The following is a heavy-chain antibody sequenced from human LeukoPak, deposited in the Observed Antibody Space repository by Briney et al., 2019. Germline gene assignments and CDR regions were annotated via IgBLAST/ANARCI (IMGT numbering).Heavy chain of an antibody. V-gene: IGHV3-7*03. J-gene: IGHJ4*02. D-gene: IGHD6-13*01. CDR3: ARGGSSWGDY. CDR1: GFTFSRYW. Sequence: GGSLRLSCAASGFTFSRYWMNWVRQAPGKGLEWVANIKEDGSEKNYVDSVKGRFTISRDNAKNSLYLQMDSLRAEDTAVYYRARGGSSWGDYWGQGTLVTVSS. CDR2: IKEDGSEK.